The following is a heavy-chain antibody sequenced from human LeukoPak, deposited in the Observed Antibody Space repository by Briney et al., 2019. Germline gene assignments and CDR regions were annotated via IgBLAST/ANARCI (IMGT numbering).Heavy chain of an antibody. CDR1: GYSFTSYW. CDR3: ASDPPDYYDSRGFDY. D-gene: IGHD3-22*01. V-gene: IGHV5-51*01. CDR2: IYPGDSDT. Sequence: GESLKICCKGSGYSFTSYWIGWVRQMPGKGLEWKGIIYPGDSDTRYSASFQGQVTISADKSISTAYLQWSSLKASDTAMYYCASDPPDYYDSRGFDYWGQGTLVTVSS. J-gene: IGHJ4*02.